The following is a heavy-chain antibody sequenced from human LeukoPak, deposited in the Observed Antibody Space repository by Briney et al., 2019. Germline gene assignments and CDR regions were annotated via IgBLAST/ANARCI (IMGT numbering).Heavy chain of an antibody. CDR1: GGSFSGYY. CDR2: INHSGST. J-gene: IGHJ6*03. V-gene: IGHV4-34*01. Sequence: SETLSLTCAVYGGSFSGYYWSWIRQPPGKGLEWIGEINHSGSTNYNPSLKSRVTISVDTSKNQFSLKLSSVTAADTAVYYCARHKHYGSRYYYYYYMDVWGKGTTVTISS. D-gene: IGHD3-10*01. CDR3: ARHKHYGSRYYYYYYMDV.